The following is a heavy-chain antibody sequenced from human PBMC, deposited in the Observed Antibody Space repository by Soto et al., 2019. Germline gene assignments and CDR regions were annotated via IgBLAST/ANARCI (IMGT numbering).Heavy chain of an antibody. D-gene: IGHD3-3*01. CDR2: INPNSGGT. J-gene: IGHJ4*02. CDR3: ARDSHDFWSGYYYGFDY. V-gene: IGHV1-2*04. Sequence: ASVKVSCKASGYTFTGYYMHWVRRAPGQGLEWMGWINPNSGGTNYAQKFQGWVTMTRDTSISTAYMELSRLRSDDTAVYYCARDSHDFWSGYYYGFDYWGQGTLVTVSS. CDR1: GYTFTGYY.